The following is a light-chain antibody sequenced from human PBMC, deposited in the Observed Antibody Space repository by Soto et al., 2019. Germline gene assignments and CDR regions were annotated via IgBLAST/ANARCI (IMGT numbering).Light chain of an antibody. V-gene: IGLV2-14*01. CDR1: SSDFPHYNY. CDR2: EVI. J-gene: IGLJ1*01. Sequence: QSVLTPPASVSGSPGQSLPISCTVISSDFPHYNYVSWYQHHPGKAPKLMIYEVINRPSGISNRFSGSKSGNTASLTISGLQGEDEADYYCSSYTNSSIYVFGTGTKVTVL. CDR3: SSYTNSSIYV.